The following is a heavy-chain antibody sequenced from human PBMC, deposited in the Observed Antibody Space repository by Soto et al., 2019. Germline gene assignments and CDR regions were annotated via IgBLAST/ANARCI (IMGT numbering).Heavy chain of an antibody. Sequence: EVQLLESGGGSVQPGGSLRLSCAASGFTFNNYAMGWVRQAPGKGLECVSTISGSGGNTFYADSVKGRFTISSDNSKSTLYLQMNSLRAEDTAVYFCAKTGDCTGWDYYFDHWGQGTLVTVSS. CDR1: GFTFNNYA. CDR3: AKTGDCTGWDYYFDH. V-gene: IGHV3-23*01. J-gene: IGHJ4*02. CDR2: ISGSGGNT. D-gene: IGHD6-19*01.